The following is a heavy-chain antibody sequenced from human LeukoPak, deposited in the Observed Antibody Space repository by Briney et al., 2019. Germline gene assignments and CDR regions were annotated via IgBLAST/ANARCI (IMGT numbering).Heavy chain of an antibody. CDR1: GYTFTGYY. CDR2: INPNSGGT. Sequence: ASVKVSCKASGYTFTGYYIHWVRQAPGQGLEWMGWINPNSGGTNYAQKFQGGVTMTRDTSISTAYMELSRLRFDDTAVYYCARDSVTVTTPQIDHWGQGTLVTVSS. J-gene: IGHJ4*02. D-gene: IGHD4-17*01. V-gene: IGHV1-2*02. CDR3: ARDSVTVTTPQIDH.